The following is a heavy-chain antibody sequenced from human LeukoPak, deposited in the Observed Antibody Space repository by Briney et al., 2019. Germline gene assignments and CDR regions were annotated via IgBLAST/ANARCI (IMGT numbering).Heavy chain of an antibody. D-gene: IGHD1-26*01. J-gene: IGHJ4*02. CDR1: GFTFSSYG. Sequence: GGSLRLSCAASGFTFSSYGMHWVRQAPGKGLEWVAVISYDGSNKYYADSVKGRFTISRDNSKNTLYLQMNSLRAEDTAVYYCARGSGSYFTDYFDYWGQGTLVTVSS. CDR2: ISYDGSNK. V-gene: IGHV3-30*03. CDR3: ARGSGSYFTDYFDY.